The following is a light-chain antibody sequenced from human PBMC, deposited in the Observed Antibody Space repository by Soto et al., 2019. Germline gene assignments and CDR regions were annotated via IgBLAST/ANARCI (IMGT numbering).Light chain of an antibody. Sequence: EIVLTQSPATLSLSPGERATLSCRASQSFSSYLAWYQQKPGQAPRLLIYDASKRATGIPAKFSGRGSGTDFTPTISSLEPEDFAVYYGQQRSNWPPVITFGQGTRLEIK. J-gene: IGKJ5*01. CDR3: QQRSNWPPVIT. V-gene: IGKV3-11*01. CDR2: DAS. CDR1: QSFSSY.